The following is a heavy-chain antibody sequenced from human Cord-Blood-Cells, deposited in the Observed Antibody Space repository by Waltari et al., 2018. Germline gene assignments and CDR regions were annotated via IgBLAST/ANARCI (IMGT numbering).Heavy chain of an antibody. V-gene: IGHV1-8*03. Sequence: QVPLVQSGAEEKRPGASVKVSCKASGYTFTSHDINWVRQATGQGLEWMGWMNPNSGNTGYAQKFQGRVTITRNTSISTAYMELSSLGSEDTAVYYCATWGYSSSYDAFDIWGQGTMVTVSS. CDR3: ATWGYSSSYDAFDI. D-gene: IGHD6-6*01. CDR2: MNPNSGNT. J-gene: IGHJ3*02. CDR1: GYTFTSHD.